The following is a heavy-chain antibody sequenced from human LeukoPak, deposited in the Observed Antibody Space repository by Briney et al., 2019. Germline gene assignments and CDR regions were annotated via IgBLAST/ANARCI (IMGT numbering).Heavy chain of an antibody. CDR2: ISSGSSEI. CDR1: GFSFFSYS. CDR3: ARGMAASAFDY. Sequence: GGSLRLSCAGSGFSFFSYSMNWVRQAPGKGLEWVSSISSGSSEIYYADSVKGRFTTSRDNAKNSSYLQINSLRADDTALYYCARGMAASAFDYWGQGTPVTVSS. V-gene: IGHV3-21*01. D-gene: IGHD5-24*01. J-gene: IGHJ4*02.